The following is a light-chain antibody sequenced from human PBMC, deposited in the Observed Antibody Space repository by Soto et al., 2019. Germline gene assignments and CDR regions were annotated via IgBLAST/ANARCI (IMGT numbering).Light chain of an antibody. V-gene: IGKV1-39*01. J-gene: IGKJ2*01. CDR2: AAS. CDR1: QSIGTY. Sequence: DAQMTQSPSSLSASVGDSVTITCRASQSIGTYLDWYQHKPGKAPKLLIYAASSLQSGVPSRFSGSGSGTDFTLNISSLQNEDFATYYCQESHSTFGQGTKLEIK. CDR3: QESHST.